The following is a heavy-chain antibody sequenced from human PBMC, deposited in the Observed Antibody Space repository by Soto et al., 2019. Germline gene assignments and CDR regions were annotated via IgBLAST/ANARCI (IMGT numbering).Heavy chain of an antibody. CDR3: TSGRSMMANDDFEY. CDR1: GFAVSSYY. J-gene: IGHJ4*02. V-gene: IGHV3-30-3*01. CDR2: MSFDGNSK. Sequence: GGSLRLSCAAPGFAVSSYYMHWVRQAPGKGLEWVAAMSFDGNSKYFADSVKGRFKISRDTSKNSWSLEMESLGVEDSALYHCTSGRSMMANDDFEYWGQGTQVTVSS. D-gene: IGHD5-12*01.